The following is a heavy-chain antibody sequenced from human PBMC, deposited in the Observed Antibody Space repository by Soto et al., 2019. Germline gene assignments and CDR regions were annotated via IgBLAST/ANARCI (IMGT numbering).Heavy chain of an antibody. V-gene: IGHV1-69*06. J-gene: IGHJ6*02. Sequence: QVQLVQSGAEVKKPGSSVKVSCKASRGTFNSYAISWVRQAPGQGLEWMGGIIPILDRTHFTQKFQDRVTITADKSTSTAYVELSILRSEDTAIYVCARTHSSSFERVFYYYDMDVWGQGTTVTVSS. CDR3: ARTHSSSFERVFYYYDMDV. CDR2: IIPILDRT. CDR1: RGTFNSYA. D-gene: IGHD6-6*01.